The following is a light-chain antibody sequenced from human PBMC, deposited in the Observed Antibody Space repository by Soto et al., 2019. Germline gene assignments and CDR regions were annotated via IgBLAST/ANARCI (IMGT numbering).Light chain of an antibody. Sequence: EIVLTQSPGTLSLSPGERVTLSCRASQSVSSDYLAWYQQKRGQVPRLLIYGASSRVTGIPDRFSGSGSGTDFTLTISRLEPEDSAVYYCQQYGGPPWTFGQGTKVEIK. V-gene: IGKV3-20*01. CDR2: GAS. J-gene: IGKJ1*01. CDR3: QQYGGPPWT. CDR1: QSVSSDY.